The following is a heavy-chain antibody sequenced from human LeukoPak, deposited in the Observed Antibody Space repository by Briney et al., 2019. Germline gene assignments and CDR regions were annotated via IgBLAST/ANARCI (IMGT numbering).Heavy chain of an antibody. Sequence: ASVKVSCKASGYTFTVYYMHWVRKAPGPGLEWMGWINPNSGGTNYAQTFQGRVTMTRDTSISTAYMELSRLRSDDTAVYYCARKRGVTTVTTQPLDYWGQGTLVTVSS. CDR1: GYTFTVYY. J-gene: IGHJ4*02. CDR2: INPNSGGT. CDR3: ARKRGVTTVTTQPLDY. V-gene: IGHV1-2*02. D-gene: IGHD4-17*01.